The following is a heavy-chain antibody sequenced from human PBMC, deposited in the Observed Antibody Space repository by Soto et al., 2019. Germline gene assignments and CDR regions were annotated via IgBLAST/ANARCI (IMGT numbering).Heavy chain of an antibody. CDR3: ARSQGSSTSLEIYYYYYYGMDV. D-gene: IGHD2-2*01. V-gene: IGHV1-69*13. J-gene: IGHJ6*02. CDR2: IIPISDTT. Sequence: GASVKVSCKVSGGTFSSYAISWVRQAPGQGLEWMGGIIPISDTTNYAQKFQGRVTITADESTSTAYMELSSLRSEDTAVYYCARSQGSSTSLEIYYYYYYGMDVWGQGTTVTVSS. CDR1: GGTFSSYA.